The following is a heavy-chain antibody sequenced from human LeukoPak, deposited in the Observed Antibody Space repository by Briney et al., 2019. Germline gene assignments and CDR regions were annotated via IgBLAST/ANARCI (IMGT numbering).Heavy chain of an antibody. V-gene: IGHV3-7*01. CDR1: GFTFSSYW. Sequence: HPGGSLRLSCAASGFTFSSYWMSWVRQAPGKGLEWVANIKQDGSEKYYVDSVKGRFTISRDNAKNSLYLQMNSLRAEDTAVYYCARDLGEEQWLGYFDYRGQGTLVTVSS. D-gene: IGHD6-19*01. CDR2: IKQDGSEK. CDR3: ARDLGEEQWLGYFDY. J-gene: IGHJ4*02.